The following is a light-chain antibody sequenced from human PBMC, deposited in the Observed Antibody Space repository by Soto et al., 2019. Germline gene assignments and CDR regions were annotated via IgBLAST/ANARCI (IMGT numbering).Light chain of an antibody. CDR3: QQYGGLWT. Sequence: EIVMTQSPAALSVSPGERATLSCRASQSVSSNLAWYQQKPGQAPSLLIYGASARATGIPDRFSGSGSGTDFTLTISRLEPEDFAVYYCQQYGGLWTFGQGTKVDIK. CDR2: GAS. CDR1: QSVSSN. V-gene: IGKV3-15*01. J-gene: IGKJ1*01.